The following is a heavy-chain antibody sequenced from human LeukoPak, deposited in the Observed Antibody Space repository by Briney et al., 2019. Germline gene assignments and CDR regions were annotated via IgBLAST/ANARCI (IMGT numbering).Heavy chain of an antibody. J-gene: IGHJ6*02. V-gene: IGHV4-39*02. CDR3: ARDTNQRDFWSGYYQYYYYGMDV. CDR2: IYYSGST. Sequence: SETLSLTCTVSGGSISSSSYYWGWIRQPPGKGLEWIGSIYYSGSTYYNPSLKSRVTISVDTSKNQFSLKLSSVTAADTAVYYCARDTNQRDFWSGYYQYYYYGMDVWGQGTTVTVSS. D-gene: IGHD3-3*01. CDR1: GGSISSSSYY.